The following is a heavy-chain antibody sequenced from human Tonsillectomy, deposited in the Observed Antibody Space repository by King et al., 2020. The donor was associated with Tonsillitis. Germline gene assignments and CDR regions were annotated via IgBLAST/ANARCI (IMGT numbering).Heavy chain of an antibody. CDR3: AHYHYDSSGYYYAFDI. D-gene: IGHD3-22*01. CDR1: GVSLSNARMG. Sequence: TLKESGPVLVKPPETLTLTCTVSGVSLSNARMGVSWIRQPPGKALEWLAHVFSNDERSYSTSLKSRLTISKDTSKSQVVLTMTNMDPVDTGTYYCAHYHYDSSGYYYAFDIWGQGTVVTVSS. V-gene: IGHV2-26*01. J-gene: IGHJ3*02. CDR2: VFSNDER.